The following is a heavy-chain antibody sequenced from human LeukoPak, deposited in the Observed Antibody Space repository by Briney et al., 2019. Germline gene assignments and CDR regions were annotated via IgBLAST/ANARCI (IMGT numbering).Heavy chain of an antibody. CDR2: ISYDGSNK. Sequence: GRSLRLSCAASGFTFSSYGMHWVRQAPGKGLEWVAVISYDGSNKYYADSVKGRFTISRDNSKNTLYLQMNSLRAEDTAVYYCAKDYGDYYYYYMDVWGKGTTVTISS. CDR1: GFTFSSYG. J-gene: IGHJ6*03. D-gene: IGHD4-17*01. V-gene: IGHV3-30*18. CDR3: AKDYGDYYYYYMDV.